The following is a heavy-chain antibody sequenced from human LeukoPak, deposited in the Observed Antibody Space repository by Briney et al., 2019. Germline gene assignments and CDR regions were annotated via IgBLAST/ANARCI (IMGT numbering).Heavy chain of an antibody. D-gene: IGHD3-10*01. J-gene: IGHJ4*02. CDR3: ARSYDALWFGELLQRTYFDY. CDR1: GGSFSGYY. Sequence: SETLSLTCAVYGGSFSGYYWSWIRQPPGKGLEWIGEINHSGSTNYNPSLKSRVTISVDTSKNQFSLKLSSVTAADTAVYYCARSYDALWFGELLQRTYFDYWGQGTLVTVSS. V-gene: IGHV4-34*01. CDR2: INHSGST.